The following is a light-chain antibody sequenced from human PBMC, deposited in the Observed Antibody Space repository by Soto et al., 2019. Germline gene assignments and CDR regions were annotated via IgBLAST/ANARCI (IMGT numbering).Light chain of an antibody. CDR3: SSYTSSSIVV. CDR2: DVS. V-gene: IGLV2-14*03. Sequence: QSALTQPASVSGSPGQSITISCTGTSSDIGAYNYVSWYQQHPGKAPKLMIYDVSSRPLGVSNRFSGSKSDNTASLAISGLQAEDEADYYCSSYTSSSIVVFGGGTKLTVL. CDR1: SSDIGAYNY. J-gene: IGLJ2*01.